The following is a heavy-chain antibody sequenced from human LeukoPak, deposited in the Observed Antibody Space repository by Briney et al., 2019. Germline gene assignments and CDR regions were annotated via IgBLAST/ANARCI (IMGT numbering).Heavy chain of an antibody. CDR1: GFTFSNYA. CDR2: ISGGGGSI. D-gene: IGHD4-11*01. V-gene: IGHV3-23*01. Sequence: GGSLRLSCAASGFTFSNYAMTWVRQAPGKGLEWVSGISGGGGSISYANSVKGRFTISRDTSKNTLYLQMSSLRAEDTAVYYCGRLHPTDNWFDPWGQGTLVTVSS. CDR3: GRLHPTDNWFDP. J-gene: IGHJ5*02.